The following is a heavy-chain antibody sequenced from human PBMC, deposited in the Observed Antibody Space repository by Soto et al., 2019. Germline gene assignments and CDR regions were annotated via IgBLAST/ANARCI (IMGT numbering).Heavy chain of an antibody. CDR3: ASSRTRDYYYGMDV. Sequence: GGSLRLSCAASGFTFSSDWMSWFRQAPGKGLEWVANIKQDGSEKYYVDSVKGRFTISRDNAKNSLYLQMNSLRAEDTAVYYCASSRTRDYYYGMDVWGQGTTVTVSS. J-gene: IGHJ6*02. V-gene: IGHV3-7*01. CDR1: GFTFSSDW. D-gene: IGHD2-2*01. CDR2: IKQDGSEK.